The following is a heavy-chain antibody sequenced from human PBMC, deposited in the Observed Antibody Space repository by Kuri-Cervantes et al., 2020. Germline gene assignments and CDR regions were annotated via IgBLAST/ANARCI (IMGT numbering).Heavy chain of an antibody. CDR2: IYIGDST. Sequence: GESLKISCAASGFTVSRNYMSWVRQAPGKGLEWVSVIYIGDSTYYADSVKGRFTISRHNSKNTVFLQMHSLTTEDTAVYYCARGPYCGGDCYSFLDYWSQGTLVTVSS. CDR3: ARGPYCGGDCYSFLDY. D-gene: IGHD2-21*02. V-gene: IGHV3-53*04. J-gene: IGHJ4*02. CDR1: GFTVSRNY.